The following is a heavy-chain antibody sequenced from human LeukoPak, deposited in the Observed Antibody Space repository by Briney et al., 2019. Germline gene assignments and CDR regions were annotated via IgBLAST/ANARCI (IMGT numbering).Heavy chain of an antibody. CDR3: VKQEVMLSWFDP. Sequence: GGSLRPSCAASGFTFSNYAMSWVRQAPGKGLEWVSGISAGGGSTYYADSVKGRFTISRANSKNTLYLQMNSLRAEDTAVYYCVKQEVMLSWFDPWGQGTLVTVSS. J-gene: IGHJ5*02. CDR2: ISAGGGST. CDR1: GFTFSNYA. D-gene: IGHD3-16*01. V-gene: IGHV3-23*01.